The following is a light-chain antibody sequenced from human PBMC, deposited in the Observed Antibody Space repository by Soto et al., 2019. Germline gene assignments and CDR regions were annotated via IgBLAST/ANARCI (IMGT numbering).Light chain of an antibody. CDR1: SGSIASNY. CDR3: QSFDSSNHGV. V-gene: IGLV6-57*04. J-gene: IGLJ7*01. CDR2: EDN. Sequence: NFMLTQPHSVSESPGKTVTISCTRSSGSIASNYEQWYQQRPGSAPTTVIYEDNERPSGVPDRFSGSIDSSSNSASLTISGLKTEDEADYYCQSFDSSNHGVFGGGTQLTVL.